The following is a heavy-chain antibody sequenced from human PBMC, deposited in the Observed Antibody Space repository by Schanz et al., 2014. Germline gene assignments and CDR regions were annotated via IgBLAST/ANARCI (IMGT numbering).Heavy chain of an antibody. D-gene: IGHD4-17*01. J-gene: IGHJ3*02. CDR1: GFTFRGHA. V-gene: IGHV3-30*04. CDR2: TSTDGTKT. Sequence: QVQLVESGGGVVQPGTSLRLSCAASGFTFRGHAMHWVRQAPGQGLEKVAVTSTDGTKTYYAASVRGRFTISRDNSKNTLDLQMNSLRDEDTALYYCAKDMHKDYGGKPQAFDIWGQGTMVTVSS. CDR3: AKDMHKDYGGKPQAFDI.